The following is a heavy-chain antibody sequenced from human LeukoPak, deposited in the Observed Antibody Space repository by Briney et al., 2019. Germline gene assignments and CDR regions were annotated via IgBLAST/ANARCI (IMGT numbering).Heavy chain of an antibody. CDR2: INPSGGST. J-gene: IGHJ4*02. CDR3: ARGSYGYSYGFVFDY. CDR1: GYSFTDYY. Sequence: ASVKVSCKASGYSFTDYYMFWVRQAPGQGLEWMGIINPSGGSTSYAQKFQGRVTMTRDMSTSTVYMELSSLRSEDTAVYYCARGSYGYSYGFVFDYWGQGTLVTVSS. D-gene: IGHD5-18*01. V-gene: IGHV1-46*01.